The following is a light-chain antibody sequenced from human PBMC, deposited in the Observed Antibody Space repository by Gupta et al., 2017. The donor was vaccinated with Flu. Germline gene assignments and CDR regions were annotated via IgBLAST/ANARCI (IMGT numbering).Light chain of an antibody. CDR1: ISNIGNNY. V-gene: IGLV1-51*01. CDR3: GTWDSGLSARYV. Sequence: HSVLTQPPSVSAAPGKRVTISCSVSISNIGNNYVSWYQQLPGTAPKLLIYDNNKRPSGIPDRFYGSKSGTSATLGITGLQTGDEADYYCGTWDSGLSARYVFGTGTKVTVL. CDR2: DNN. J-gene: IGLJ1*01.